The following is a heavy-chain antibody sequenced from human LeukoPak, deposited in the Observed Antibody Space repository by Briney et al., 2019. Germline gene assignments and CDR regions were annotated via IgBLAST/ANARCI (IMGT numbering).Heavy chain of an antibody. CDR1: GGTFSSYA. CDR3: ARDRELLWFGELSTIDY. D-gene: IGHD3-10*01. CDR2: IIPIFGTA. V-gene: IGHV1-69*06. Sequence: GASVKVFCKASGGTFSSYAISWVRQAPGQGLEWMGGIIPIFGTANYAQKFQGRVTITADKSTSTAYMELSRLRSDDTAVYYCARDRELLWFGELSTIDYWGQGTLVTVSS. J-gene: IGHJ4*02.